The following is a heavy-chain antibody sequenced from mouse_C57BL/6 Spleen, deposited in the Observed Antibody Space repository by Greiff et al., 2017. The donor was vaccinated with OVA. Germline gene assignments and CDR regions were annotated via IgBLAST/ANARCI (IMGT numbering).Heavy chain of an antibody. V-gene: IGHV1-26*01. D-gene: IGHD2-4*01. J-gene: IGHJ2*01. Sequence: VQLQQQSGPELVKPGASVKISCKASGYTFTDYYMNWVKQSHGKSLEWIGDINPNNGGTSYNQKFKGKATLTVDKSSSTAYMELRSLTSEDSAVYYCARRGLRRGAFDYWGQGTTLTVSS. CDR2: INPNNGGT. CDR3: ARRGLRRGAFDY. CDR1: GYTFTDYY.